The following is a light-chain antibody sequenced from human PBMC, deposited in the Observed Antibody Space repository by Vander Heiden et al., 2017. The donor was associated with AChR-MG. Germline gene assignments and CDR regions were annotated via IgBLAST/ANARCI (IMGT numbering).Light chain of an antibody. CDR3: SSYSSSSNLMV. J-gene: IGLJ3*02. V-gene: IGLV2-14*03. CDR2: PDS. Sequence: SSLTQPASASGSPAQSITISCTGTSSDLGGYHYVSWYHPNPSHAPQLLSSPDSNRPAGVANHFAGSKSVNTTSLTISGRQADEDADYYGSSYSSSSNLMVFGGGTKLTVL. CDR1: SSDLGGYHY.